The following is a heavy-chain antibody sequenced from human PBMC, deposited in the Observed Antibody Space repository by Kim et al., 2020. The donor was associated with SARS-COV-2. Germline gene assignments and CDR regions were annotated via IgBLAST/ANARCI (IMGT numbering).Heavy chain of an antibody. Sequence: GESLRISCKGSGYSFTSYWISWVRQMPGKGLEWMGRIDPSDSYTNYSPSFQGHVTISADKSISTAYLQWSSLKASDTAMYYCASPLRFLEGGDQYGMDVWGQGTTVTVSS. CDR1: GYSFTSYW. CDR2: IDPSDSYT. CDR3: ASPLRFLEGGDQYGMDV. J-gene: IGHJ6*02. V-gene: IGHV5-10-1*01. D-gene: IGHD3-3*01.